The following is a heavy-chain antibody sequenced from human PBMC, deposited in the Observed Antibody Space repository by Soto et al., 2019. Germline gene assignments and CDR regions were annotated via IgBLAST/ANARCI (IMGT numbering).Heavy chain of an antibody. Sequence: QITLKESGPTLVKPTQTLTLTCTFSAFSLSTSGVGVGWIRQPPGKALEWLTFIYWDDDKRYSPSLKSRLTIPKDTSKNQVVLTTTNMDPVDTATYYCARLVAAGITYYFDSWGQGTLVTVSS. CDR3: ARLVAAGITYYFDS. CDR1: AFSLSTSGVG. V-gene: IGHV2-5*02. D-gene: IGHD2-21*01. CDR2: IYWDDDK. J-gene: IGHJ4*02.